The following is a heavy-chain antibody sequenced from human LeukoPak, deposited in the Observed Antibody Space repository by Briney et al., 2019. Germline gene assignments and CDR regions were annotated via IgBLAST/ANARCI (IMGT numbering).Heavy chain of an antibody. J-gene: IGHJ6*04. CDR1: GGSFSGYY. Sequence: PSETLSLTCAVYGGSFSGYYWSWIRQPPGKGLEWIGEINHSGSTNYNPSLKSRVTISVDTSKNQFSLKLSSVTAADTAVYYCARDLNVIGIAVAMDVWGKGTTVTVSS. V-gene: IGHV4-34*01. D-gene: IGHD6-19*01. CDR2: INHSGST. CDR3: ARDLNVIGIAVAMDV.